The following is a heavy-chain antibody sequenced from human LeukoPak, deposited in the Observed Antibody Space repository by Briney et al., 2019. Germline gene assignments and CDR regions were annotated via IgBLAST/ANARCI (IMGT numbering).Heavy chain of an antibody. CDR2: IIPILGIA. CDR1: GGTFSSYA. J-gene: IGHJ4*02. D-gene: IGHD3-10*01. Sequence: SVKVSCKASGGTFSSYAISWVRQAPGQGLEWMGRIIPILGIANYAQKFQGRVTITADKSTSTAYMELSRLRSDDTAVYYCARAELLWFGELPHFDYWGQGTLVTVSS. CDR3: ARAELLWFGELPHFDY. V-gene: IGHV1-69*04.